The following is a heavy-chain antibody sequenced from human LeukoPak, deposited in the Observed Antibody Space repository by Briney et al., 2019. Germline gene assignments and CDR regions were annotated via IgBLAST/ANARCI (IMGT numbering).Heavy chain of an antibody. D-gene: IGHD6-19*01. V-gene: IGHV3-48*02. CDR1: GFTFSSYG. J-gene: IGHJ4*02. Sequence: PGGSLRLSCAASGFTFSSYGMNWVRQAPGKGLEWVSYISTSSNRIDYADSVKGRFTMSRDNAKNLLYLQMNSLRDEDTAMYYCARVSAQGASGWYFGYWGQGTLVTVSS. CDR2: ISTSSNRI. CDR3: ARVSAQGASGWYFGY.